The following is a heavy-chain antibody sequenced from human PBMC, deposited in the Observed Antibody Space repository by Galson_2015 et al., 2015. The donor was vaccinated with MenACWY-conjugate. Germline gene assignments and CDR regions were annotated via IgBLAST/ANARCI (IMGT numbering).Heavy chain of an antibody. CDR1: GYSFTSYS. V-gene: IGHV1-46*01. J-gene: IGHJ6*02. CDR3: ARDPYGSGNLYYGMDV. D-gene: IGHD3-10*01. CDR2: INPSGGST. Sequence: SVKDSCKASGYSFTSYSVHCVRQAPGQGLEWMGIINPSGGSTTYAQKFQGRVTMSKDTSTSTVYMELSSLRSDDTAVYYCARDPYGSGNLYYGMDVWGQGTTVTVSS.